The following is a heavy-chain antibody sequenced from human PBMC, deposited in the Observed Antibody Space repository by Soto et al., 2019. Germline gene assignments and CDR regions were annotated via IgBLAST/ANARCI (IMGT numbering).Heavy chain of an antibody. CDR1: GGSISSGGYY. D-gene: IGHD1-26*01. CDR3: ARDSGSYYFDY. V-gene: IGHV4-31*03. CDR2: IYYSGST. J-gene: IGHJ4*02. Sequence: SETLSLTCTVSGGSISSGGYYWSWIRQHPGKGLEWIGYIYYSGSTYYNPSLKSRVTISVDTSKDQFSLKLSSVTAADTAVYYCARDSGSYYFDYWGQGTLVTVSS.